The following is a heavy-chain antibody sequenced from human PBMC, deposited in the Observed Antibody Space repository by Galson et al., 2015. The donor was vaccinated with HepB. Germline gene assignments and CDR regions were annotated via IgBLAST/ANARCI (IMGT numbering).Heavy chain of an antibody. V-gene: IGHV1-69*13. CDR1: GGTFSSYA. D-gene: IGHD3-22*01. J-gene: IGHJ6*03. CDR3: ARSKYYYDSSGYLESNYYYYYYMDV. Sequence: SVKVSCKASGGTFSSYAISWVRQAPGQGLEWMGGIIPIFGTANYAQKFQGRVTITADESTSTAYMELSSLRSEDTAVYYCARSKYYYDSSGYLESNYYYYYYMDVWGKGTTVTVSS. CDR2: IIPIFGTA.